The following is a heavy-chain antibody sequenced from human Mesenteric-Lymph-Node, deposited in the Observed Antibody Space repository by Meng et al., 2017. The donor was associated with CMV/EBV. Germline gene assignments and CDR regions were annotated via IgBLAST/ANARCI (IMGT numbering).Heavy chain of an antibody. CDR3: ARVLVPAAPFDY. Sequence: GESLKISCAASGFTFSDYYMNWVRQAPGKGLEWVSSSTMSYADSVKGRFTISRDNAKNSLYLQMNSLRAEDTAVYYCARVLVPAAPFDYWGQGTLVTVSS. V-gene: IGHV3-69-1*01. CDR2: STM. CDR1: GFTFSDYY. D-gene: IGHD2-2*01. J-gene: IGHJ4*02.